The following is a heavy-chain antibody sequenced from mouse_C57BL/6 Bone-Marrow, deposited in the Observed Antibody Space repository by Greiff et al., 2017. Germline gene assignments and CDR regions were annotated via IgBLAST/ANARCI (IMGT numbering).Heavy chain of an antibody. D-gene: IGHD2-3*01. Sequence: VKLVESGPELVKPGASVKISCKASGYAFSSSWMNWVKQRPGKGLEWIGRIYPGDGDTNYNGKFKGKATLTADKSSSTAYMQLSSLTSEDSAVYSCARLGGWPPFDYWGQGTLVTVSA. J-gene: IGHJ3*01. CDR3: ARLGGWPPFDY. CDR1: GYAFSSSW. CDR2: IYPGDGDT. V-gene: IGHV1-82*01.